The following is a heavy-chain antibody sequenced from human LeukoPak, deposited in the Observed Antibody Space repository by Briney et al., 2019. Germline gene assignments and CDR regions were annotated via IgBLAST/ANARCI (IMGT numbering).Heavy chain of an antibody. D-gene: IGHD3-22*01. CDR3: ARGVKNTMIVFTGYFQH. V-gene: IGHV4-34*01. CDR1: GGSFSGYY. CDR2: INHSGST. J-gene: IGHJ1*01. Sequence: SETLSLTRAVYGGSFSGYYWSWIRQPPGKGLEWIGEINHSGSTNYNPSLKSRVTISVDTSKNQFSLKLSSVTAADTAVYYCARGVKNTMIVFTGYFQHWGQGTLVTVSS.